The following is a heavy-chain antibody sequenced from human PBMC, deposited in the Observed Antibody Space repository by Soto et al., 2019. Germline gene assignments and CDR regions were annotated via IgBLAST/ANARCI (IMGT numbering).Heavy chain of an antibody. CDR3: ARSPRISRSGDV. CDR2: INPYTGNT. J-gene: IGHJ6*04. Sequence: QVEMVQSGAEVKKPGASVNVSCKTSGYSFITHGISWVRQAPGQGLKWMGWINPYTGNTNYAQNLQGRVTMTTDRSTSTAYMELRRLTSDDTALYYCARSPRISRSGDVWGKGTAVTVSS. CDR1: GYSFITHG. V-gene: IGHV1-18*01. D-gene: IGHD4-17*01.